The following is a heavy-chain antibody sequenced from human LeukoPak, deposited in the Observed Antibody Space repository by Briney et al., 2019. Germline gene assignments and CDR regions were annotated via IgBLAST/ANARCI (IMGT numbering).Heavy chain of an antibody. CDR3: ARDHTTYCGGDCYSGY. CDR2: ITNDGSST. Sequence: GGSLRLSCAASGLTFSSHWMHWVRPAPGKGLVGVSRITNDGSSTTYADPVKGRFTISRDNAKNMLYLQVNSLRAEDTAVYYCARDHTTYCGGDCYSGYWGQGTLVTVSS. CDR1: GLTFSSHW. V-gene: IGHV3-74*01. D-gene: IGHD2-21*02. J-gene: IGHJ4*02.